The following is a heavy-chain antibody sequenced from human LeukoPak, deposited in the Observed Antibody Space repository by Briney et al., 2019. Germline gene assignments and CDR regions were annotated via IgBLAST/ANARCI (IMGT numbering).Heavy chain of an antibody. CDR3: ARADCGYNYAPCSYYMDV. V-gene: IGHV4-59*01. D-gene: IGHD5-18*01. CDR1: GGSISSYY. J-gene: IGHJ6*03. Sequence: PWETLSLTCTVSGGSISSYYGSGIRRARGGGLEWVGYIDNIGYTNHSPSRKSRVTTSVATSKNQPSLNLRPVTTADTAVYYCARADCGYNYAPCSYYMDVWGKGTTVTVSS. CDR2: IDNIGYT.